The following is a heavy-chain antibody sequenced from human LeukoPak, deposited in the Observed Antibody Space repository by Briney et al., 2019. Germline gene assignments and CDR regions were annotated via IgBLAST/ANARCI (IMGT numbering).Heavy chain of an antibody. CDR2: IYFTGTT. D-gene: IGHD3-16*01. V-gene: IGHV4-39*01. Sequence: SEALSLTCTVSGGSISSSSYYWGWLRQPPGRGLEWIGSIYFTGTTLYNPSPTSRVTISVDTSKNQFSLRLNSVTAADTAVYYCARQLGAYSYPFDIWGQGTKVTVSS. CDR3: ARQLGAYSYPFDI. CDR1: GGSISSSSYY. J-gene: IGHJ3*02.